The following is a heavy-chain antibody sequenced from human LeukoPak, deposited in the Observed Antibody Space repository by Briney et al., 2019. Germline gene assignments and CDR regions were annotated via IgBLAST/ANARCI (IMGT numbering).Heavy chain of an antibody. CDR3: ARRNGHSWDVGNWFDP. V-gene: IGHV4-39*01. CDR1: GGSISSSSYY. Sequence: SETLSPTCSVSGGSISSSSYYWGWIRQPPGMGLEWIGSIYYSGITYYNQSLKSRATVSVDTSKNQFSLNLNSVTAADTAVYYCARRNGHSWDVGNWFDPWGQGTVVTVSS. J-gene: IGHJ5*02. CDR2: IYYSGIT. D-gene: IGHD6-13*01.